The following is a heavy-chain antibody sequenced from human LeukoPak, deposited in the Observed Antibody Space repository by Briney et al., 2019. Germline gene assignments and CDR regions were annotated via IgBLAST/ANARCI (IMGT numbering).Heavy chain of an antibody. CDR1: GYTFTGYH. Sequence: ASVKVSCKASGYTFTGYHMHWVRQAPEQGLEWMGWINPNSGGTNYAQKFQGRVTMTRDTSISTAYMELSRLRSDDTAVYYCARSVGIVVVVAATRRWFDPWGQGTLVTVSS. J-gene: IGHJ5*02. D-gene: IGHD2-15*01. CDR3: ARSVGIVVVVAATRRWFDP. CDR2: INPNSGGT. V-gene: IGHV1-2*02.